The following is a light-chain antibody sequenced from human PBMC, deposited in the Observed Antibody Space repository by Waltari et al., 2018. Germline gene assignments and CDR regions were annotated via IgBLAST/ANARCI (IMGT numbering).Light chain of an antibody. Sequence: DIAMTQSPDSLAVSLGERATLNCTSSRSVLYTANNKNYVTWYQQKPGQPPQLLISWASTRESGDPDRFIGSGSGADFTLTISSLQAEDVAVYYCHQHYTTPWTFGQGTQVEL. CDR3: HQHYTTPWT. CDR1: RSVLYTANNKNY. J-gene: IGKJ1*01. CDR2: WAS. V-gene: IGKV4-1*01.